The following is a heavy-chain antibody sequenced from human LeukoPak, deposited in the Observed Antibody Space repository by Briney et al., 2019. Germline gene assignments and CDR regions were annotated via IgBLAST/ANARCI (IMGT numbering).Heavy chain of an antibody. CDR2: ISSSSSYI. J-gene: IGHJ4*02. V-gene: IGHV3-21*01. CDR3: ASLRDIVVVPAAPLDY. CDR1: GFTFSSYS. D-gene: IGHD2-2*01. Sequence: GGSVRLSCAASGFTFSSYSMNWVRQAPGKGLEWVSSISSSSSYIYYADSVKGRFTISRDNAKNSLYLQMNSLRAEDTAVYYCASLRDIVVVPAAPLDYWGQGTLVTVSS.